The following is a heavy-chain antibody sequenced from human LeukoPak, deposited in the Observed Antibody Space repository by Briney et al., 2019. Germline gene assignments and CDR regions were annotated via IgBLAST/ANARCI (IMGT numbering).Heavy chain of an antibody. V-gene: IGHV4-39*01. J-gene: IGHJ5*02. CDR1: GGSISSSSNY. CDR3: ASSPYSSSWYAAPNNWFDP. CDR2: IYYSGST. D-gene: IGHD6-13*01. Sequence: SETLSLTCTVSGGSISSSSNYWGWIRQPPGKGLEWIGSIYYSGSTYYNPSLKSRVTISVDTSKNQFSLKLSSVTAADTAVYYCASSPYSSSWYAAPNNWFDPWGQRTLVTVSS.